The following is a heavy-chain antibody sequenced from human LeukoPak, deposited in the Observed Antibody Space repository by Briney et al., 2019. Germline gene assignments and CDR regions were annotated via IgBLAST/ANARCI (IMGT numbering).Heavy chain of an antibody. CDR2: IVGDSTIE. J-gene: IGHJ6*03. D-gene: IGHD5-18*01. Sequence: PGGSLRLSCAASGFAFNNDAMTWVRQPPGKGLEWVSTIVGDSTIEYYADSVKGRFTIPSDNSKTMLFLHMNSLRAEDTAIYYCARQPYFYYYLDVWGKGTTVTVTS. CDR1: GFAFNNDA. CDR3: ARQPYFYYYLDV. V-gene: IGHV3-23*01.